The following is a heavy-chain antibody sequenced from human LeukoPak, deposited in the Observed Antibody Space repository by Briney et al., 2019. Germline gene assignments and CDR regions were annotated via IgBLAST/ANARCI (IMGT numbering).Heavy chain of an antibody. CDR1: GFSVSNYY. D-gene: IGHD3-22*01. Sequence: GGSLRLSCAGSGFSVSNYYMSWVRQAPGKGLEWVSLIRDSGETFYADSVKGRFTISRDNSKNTLYLQMNSLRAEDTAVYYCAKDLYYYDSSVRGGFDYWGQETLVTVSS. CDR3: AKDLYYYDSSVRGGFDY. CDR2: IRDSGET. J-gene: IGHJ4*02. V-gene: IGHV3-66*03.